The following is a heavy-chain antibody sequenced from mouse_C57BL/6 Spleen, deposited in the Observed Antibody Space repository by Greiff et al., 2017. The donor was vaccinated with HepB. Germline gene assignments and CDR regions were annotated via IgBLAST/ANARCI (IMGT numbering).Heavy chain of an antibody. J-gene: IGHJ2*01. D-gene: IGHD1-1*01. CDR2: IYPGSGNT. CDR1: GYTFTDYY. CDR3: AREAYYYGSSLDY. Sequence: QVQLQQSGAELVRPGASVKLSCKASGYTFTDYYINWVKQRPGQGLEWIARIYPGSGNTYYNEKFKGKATLTAEKSSSTAYMQLSSLTSEDSAVYFCAREAYYYGSSLDYWGQGTTLTVSS. V-gene: IGHV1-76*01.